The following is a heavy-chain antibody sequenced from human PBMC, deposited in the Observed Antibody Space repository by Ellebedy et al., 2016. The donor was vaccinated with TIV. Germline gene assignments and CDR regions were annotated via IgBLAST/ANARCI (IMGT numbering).Heavy chain of an antibody. V-gene: IGHV3-30-3*01. CDR2: ISYDGSNK. CDR3: ARDDCSSNSCPLDY. D-gene: IGHD2-2*01. CDR1: GFTFSSYA. Sequence: GGSLRLSXAASGFTFSSYAMHWVRQAPGKGLEWVAVISYDGSNKYYADSVKGRFTISRDNSKNTLYLQMNSLRAEDTAVYYCARDDCSSNSCPLDYWGQGTLVTVSS. J-gene: IGHJ4*02.